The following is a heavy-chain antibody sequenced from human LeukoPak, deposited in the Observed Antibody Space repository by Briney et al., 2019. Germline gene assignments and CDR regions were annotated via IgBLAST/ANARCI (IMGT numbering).Heavy chain of an antibody. D-gene: IGHD3-10*01. CDR2: ISWNGGST. V-gene: IGHV3-20*04. CDR1: GFXFDDYG. J-gene: IGHJ3*02. CDR3: ARDPCSMVRGVICFGAFDI. Sequence: PGGSLRLSCAASGFXFDDYGMSWVRQPPGKGLEWVSGISWNGGSTGYADSVKGRFTISRDSAKSSLYLQMNSLRAEDTAVYYCARDPCSMVRGVICFGAFDIWGQGTMVTVSS.